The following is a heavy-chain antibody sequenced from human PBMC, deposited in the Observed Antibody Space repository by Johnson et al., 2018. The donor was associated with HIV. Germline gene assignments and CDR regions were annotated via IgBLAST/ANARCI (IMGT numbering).Heavy chain of an antibody. J-gene: IGHJ3*02. Sequence: VQLVESGGGLVQPGRSLKLSCAASGFTFDDYAMHWVRQTPGKGLEWVSGISWNSGSIGYADSVKGRFTISRDNAKNSLYLQMNSLRAEDTALYYCAKEEAAGPYDAFDIWGQGTMVTVSS. CDR1: GFTFDDYA. CDR2: ISWNSGSI. D-gene: IGHD6-13*01. CDR3: AKEEAAGPYDAFDI. V-gene: IGHV3-9*01.